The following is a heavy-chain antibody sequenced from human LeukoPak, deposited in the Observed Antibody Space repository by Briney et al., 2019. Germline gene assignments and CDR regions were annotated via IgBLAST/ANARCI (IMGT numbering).Heavy chain of an antibody. J-gene: IGHJ4*02. CDR1: GSTFTGYA. V-gene: IGHV3-23*01. CDR3: SKDWPQIATTSGLDY. Sequence: PVGSLRLSCAAPGSTFTGYAMSWVRQAPGKGLEWVSPIYGSGGSTYYADSVKGRFTLSRHHSKKTLYLQMNSLKAQDTAVYYCSKDWPQIATTSGLDYWGQGTLVTVSS. CDR2: IYGSGGST. D-gene: IGHD5-24*01.